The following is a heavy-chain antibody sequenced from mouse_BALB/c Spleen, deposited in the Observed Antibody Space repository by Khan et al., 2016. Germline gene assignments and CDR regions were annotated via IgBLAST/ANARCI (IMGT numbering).Heavy chain of an antibody. V-gene: IGHV4-1*02. J-gene: IGHJ2*01. D-gene: IGHD1-2*01. Sequence: EVQLQESGGGLVQPGGTLKLSCAASGFDFSRYWMSWVRQAPGKGLEWIGEINPDSSTLNYTQSLKDKFIISRDNAKKTLYLQMSKVRSEDTALYYCASLRYYGHHDYWGQGTTLTVSS. CDR3: ASLRYYGHHDY. CDR1: GFDFSRYW. CDR2: INPDSSTL.